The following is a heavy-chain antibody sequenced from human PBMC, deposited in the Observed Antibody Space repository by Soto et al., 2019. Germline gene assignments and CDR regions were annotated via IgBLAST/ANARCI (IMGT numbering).Heavy chain of an antibody. D-gene: IGHD1-26*01. CDR3: ARQGWAPLNTWFDP. V-gene: IGHV4-59*08. CDR2: IYYSGST. CDR1: GGSISSYY. Sequence: QVQLQESGPGLVKPSETLSLTCTVSGGSISSYYWSWIRQPPGKGLEWIGYIYYSGSTNYNPSLKSRVTISVDTSKNQFSLKLSSVTAADTAVYYCARQGWAPLNTWFDPWGQGTLVTVSS. J-gene: IGHJ5*02.